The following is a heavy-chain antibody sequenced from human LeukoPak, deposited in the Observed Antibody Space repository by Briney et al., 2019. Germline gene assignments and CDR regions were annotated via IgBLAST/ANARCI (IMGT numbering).Heavy chain of an antibody. Sequence: SQTLSLTCAISGDSVSSNSAGWNRIRQSPLRGLEWLGRTYYRSKWYNDYAVSVKSRITINPDTSKNQFSLQLNSVTPEDTAVYFCARFAGGHFDYWGQGTLVAVSS. V-gene: IGHV6-1*01. D-gene: IGHD2-8*02. CDR2: TYYRSKWYN. CDR3: ARFAGGHFDY. J-gene: IGHJ4*02. CDR1: GDSVSSNSAG.